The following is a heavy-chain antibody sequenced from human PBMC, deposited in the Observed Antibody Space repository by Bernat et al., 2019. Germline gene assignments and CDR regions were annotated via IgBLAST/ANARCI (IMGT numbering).Heavy chain of an antibody. V-gene: IGHV3-30*18. D-gene: IGHD4-23*01. CDR2: ISYDGSNK. CDR1: GFTFSSYG. Sequence: QVQLVESGGGVVQPGRSLRLSCAASGFTFSSYGMHWVRQAPGKGLEWVAVISYDGSNKYYADSVKGRFTISRDNSKNTLYLQMNSLRAEDTAVYYCAKDRGTTVVTPWFDPWGQGTLVTGSA. J-gene: IGHJ5*02. CDR3: AKDRGTTVVTPWFDP.